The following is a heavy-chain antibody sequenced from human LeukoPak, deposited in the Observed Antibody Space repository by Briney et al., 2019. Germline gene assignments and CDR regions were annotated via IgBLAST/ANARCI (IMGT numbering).Heavy chain of an antibody. D-gene: IGHD2/OR15-2a*01. CDR1: GLTLSSYA. V-gene: IGHV3-23*01. J-gene: IGHJ2*01. Sequence: GGSLRLSCAASGLTLSSYAMSWVSQVPGRGLEWVSTISGGGGGTYFADSVKGTLTISRDNAKNTLYMQRYGLRAEDSAVYHCVLLSVINGYFDLWGRGTLVTVSS. CDR2: ISGGGGGT. CDR3: VLLSVINGYFDL.